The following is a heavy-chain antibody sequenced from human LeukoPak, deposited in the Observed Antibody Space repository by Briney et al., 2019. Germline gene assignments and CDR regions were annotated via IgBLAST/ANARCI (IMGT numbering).Heavy chain of an antibody. CDR3: ARDNWIDAHYFDY. CDR2: ISTSSSYI. Sequence: GGSLRLSCAASGFTFSDYYMSWIRQAPGKGLEWVSFISTSSSYIYYADSVKGRLTISRDNARNSLYLHMNSLRAEDTAVYYCARDNWIDAHYFDYWGQGTLVTVSS. J-gene: IGHJ4*02. CDR1: GFTFSDYY. V-gene: IGHV3-11*06. D-gene: IGHD1-20*01.